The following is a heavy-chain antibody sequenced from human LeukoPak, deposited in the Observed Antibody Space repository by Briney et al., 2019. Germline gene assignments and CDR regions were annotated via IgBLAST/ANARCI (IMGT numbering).Heavy chain of an antibody. D-gene: IGHD2-21*01. CDR3: AEGGEKNAFDI. CDR1: GGTFSSYA. J-gene: IGHJ3*02. V-gene: IGHV1-69*06. CDR2: IIPIFGTA. Sequence: ASVKVSCKASGGTFSSYAISWVRQAPGQGREWMGGIIPIFGTANYAQKFQGRVTITADKSTSTAYMELSSLRSEDTAVYYCAEGGEKNAFDIWGQGTMVTVSS.